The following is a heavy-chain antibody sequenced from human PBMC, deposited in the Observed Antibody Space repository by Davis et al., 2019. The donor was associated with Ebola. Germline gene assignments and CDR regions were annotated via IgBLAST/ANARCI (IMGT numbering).Heavy chain of an antibody. CDR1: GFTFSSYE. V-gene: IGHV3-48*03. D-gene: IGHD3-22*01. CDR2: ISSSGSTI. CDR3: ARDSSYYDSSGYYYYDAFDI. J-gene: IGHJ3*02. Sequence: GESLKISCAASGFTFSSYEMNWVRQAPGKGLEWVSYISSSGSTIYYADSVKGRFTISRDNAKNSLYLQMNSLRAEDTAVYYCARDSSYYDSSGYYYYDAFDIWGQGTMVTVSS.